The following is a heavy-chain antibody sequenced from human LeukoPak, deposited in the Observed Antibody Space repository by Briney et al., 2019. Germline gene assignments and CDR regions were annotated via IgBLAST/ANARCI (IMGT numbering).Heavy chain of an antibody. V-gene: IGHV1-2*02. D-gene: IGHD1-7*01. J-gene: IGHJ4*02. CDR1: GYTFTSYF. CDR2: INPNSGGT. CDR3: ASTGTTGGRVYYFDY. Sequence: ASVKVSCKASGYTFTSYFMHWVRQAPGQGLEWMGWINPNSGGTNYAQKFQGRVTMTRDTSISTAYMELSRLRSDDTAVYYCASTGTTGGRVYYFDYWGQGTLVTVSS.